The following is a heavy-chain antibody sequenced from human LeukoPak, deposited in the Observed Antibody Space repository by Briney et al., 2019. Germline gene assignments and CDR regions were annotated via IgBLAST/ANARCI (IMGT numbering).Heavy chain of an antibody. Sequence: ASVKVSCKASGYTFTSYGISWVRQAPGQGLEWMGWISAYNGNTNYAQKLQGRVTMTTDTSTSTAYVELRSLRSDDTAVYYCARGRDSSGYPQGNWFDPWGQGTLVTVSS. D-gene: IGHD3-22*01. V-gene: IGHV1-18*01. CDR1: GYTFTSYG. J-gene: IGHJ5*02. CDR2: ISAYNGNT. CDR3: ARGRDSSGYPQGNWFDP.